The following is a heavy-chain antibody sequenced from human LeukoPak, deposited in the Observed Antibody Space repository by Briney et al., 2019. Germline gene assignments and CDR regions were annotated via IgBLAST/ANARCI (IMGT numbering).Heavy chain of an antibody. D-gene: IGHD3-22*01. CDR1: GFTFSDYY. V-gene: IGHV3-11*04. Sequence: GGSLTLSCAASGFTFSDYYMSWLRQAPGKGLEWVSYISGGGSTIYYADSVKGRFTISRDNAKNSLYLQMNSLRAEDTAVYYCARDIYYYDSSGYYFPGGSDYWGQGTLVTVSS. J-gene: IGHJ4*02. CDR2: ISGGGSTI. CDR3: ARDIYYYDSSGYYFPGGSDY.